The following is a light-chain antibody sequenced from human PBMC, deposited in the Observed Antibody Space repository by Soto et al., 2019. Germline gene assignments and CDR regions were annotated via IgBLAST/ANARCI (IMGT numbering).Light chain of an antibody. V-gene: IGKV3-15*01. CDR2: GAS. J-gene: IGKJ4*01. CDR3: QQYNNWPLT. CDR1: QSVGSK. Sequence: EIVVTQSPATLSVSPGERATLSCRASQSVGSKLAWYQQKPGQSPRLLIYGASSRASGIPARFSGSGSGTEFTLTISSLQSEDLAVYCCQQYNNWPLTFGGGTKVDIK.